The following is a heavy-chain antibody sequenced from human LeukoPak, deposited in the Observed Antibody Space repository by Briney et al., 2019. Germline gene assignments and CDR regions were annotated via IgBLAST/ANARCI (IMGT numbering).Heavy chain of an antibody. CDR2: IYYRGST. Sequence: SETLCLTCTVSGGSISSYYWSWIRQPPGKGLEWIGYIYYRGSTNYNPSLKSRVTISLDTSRNQFSQRLTSVTAADTAVYYCARGGTAKGHFDYWGQGSLVTLSS. J-gene: IGHJ4*02. D-gene: IGHD6-13*01. CDR1: GGSISSYY. V-gene: IGHV4-59*08. CDR3: ARGGTAKGHFDY.